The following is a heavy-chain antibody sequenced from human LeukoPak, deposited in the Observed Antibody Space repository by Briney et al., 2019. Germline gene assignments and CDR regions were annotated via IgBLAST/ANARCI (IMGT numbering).Heavy chain of an antibody. D-gene: IGHD1-26*01. V-gene: IGHV3-21*05. CDR1: GFTFSTYW. CDR2: ISSTGSDI. Sequence: GGSLRLSCAASGFTFSTYWMHWVRQAPGKGLEWVSYISSTGSDIYYADSVKGRFTISRDNAESSLYLQMNSLRAEDTAVYYCARDLPTGTYRAYFENWGQGTLVTVSS. J-gene: IGHJ4*02. CDR3: ARDLPTGTYRAYFEN.